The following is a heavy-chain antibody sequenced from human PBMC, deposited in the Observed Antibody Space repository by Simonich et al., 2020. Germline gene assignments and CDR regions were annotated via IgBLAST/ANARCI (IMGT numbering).Heavy chain of an antibody. CDR3: TREKGDYYDSSGYYAFDI. Sequence: EVQLVESGGGLVQPGRSLRLSCTASGFTFGDYAMSCFRQGPGKGLEWVGSLRSKAYGGKTKYASAVKCRFTISRDYSKSIAYLQMNSLKTEDTAVYYCTREKGDYYDSSGYYAFDIWGQGTMVTVSS. CDR1: GFTFGDYA. CDR2: LRSKAYGGKT. V-gene: IGHV3-49*03. J-gene: IGHJ3*02. D-gene: IGHD3-22*01.